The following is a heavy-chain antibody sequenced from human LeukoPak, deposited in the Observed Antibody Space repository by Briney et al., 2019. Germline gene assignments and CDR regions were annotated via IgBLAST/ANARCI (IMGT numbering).Heavy chain of an antibody. Sequence: SVKVSCKASGYTFNNYGISWVRQAPGQGLEWMGGIIPIFGTANYAQKFQGRVTITADESTSTAYMELSSLRSEDTAVYYCAAPSENSSSRYKEFDYWGQGTLVTVSS. J-gene: IGHJ4*02. CDR1: GYTFNNYG. CDR2: IIPIFGTA. V-gene: IGHV1-69*13. CDR3: AAPSENSSSRYKEFDY. D-gene: IGHD6-13*01.